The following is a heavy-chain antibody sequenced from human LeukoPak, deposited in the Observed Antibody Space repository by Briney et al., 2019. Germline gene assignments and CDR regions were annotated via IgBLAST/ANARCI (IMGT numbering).Heavy chain of an antibody. Sequence: PGRSLRLSCAASGFTFDDYAMHWVRLVPGKGLEWVSGIHWNSGRTGYADSVKGRFTISRDNAKDSLYLQMNSLRAEDTAVYYCAKGLYSSLSYYFDYWGQETLVTVSS. CDR1: GFTFDDYA. CDR2: IHWNSGRT. V-gene: IGHV3-9*01. CDR3: AKGLYSSLSYYFDY. J-gene: IGHJ4*02. D-gene: IGHD6-13*01.